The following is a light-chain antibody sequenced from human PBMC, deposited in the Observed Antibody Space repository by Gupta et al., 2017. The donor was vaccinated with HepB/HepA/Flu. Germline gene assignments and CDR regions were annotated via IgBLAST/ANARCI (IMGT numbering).Light chain of an antibody. V-gene: IGLV3-1*01. J-gene: IGLJ2*01. Sequence: SYDLTQPPSVSVSPGQTASITCSGDKLGDKYACWYQQKPGQSPVLVIYQDSKRPSGIPERFSGSNSGNTATLXIXGTQAMXEADYYCQAWDSSTVVFGGGTKLTVL. CDR1: KLGDKY. CDR3: QAWDSSTVV. CDR2: QDS.